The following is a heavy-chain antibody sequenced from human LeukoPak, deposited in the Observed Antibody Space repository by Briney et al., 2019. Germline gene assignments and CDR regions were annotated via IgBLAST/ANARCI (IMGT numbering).Heavy chain of an antibody. Sequence: GASVKVSCKASGYTFTSYDINWVRQATGQGLEWMGWMNPNSGNTGYAQKFQGRVTITRNTSISTAYMELSSLRSEDTAVYYCARGFIAAGIVGARRAYYYYMDVWGKGTTVTVSS. J-gene: IGHJ6*03. D-gene: IGHD1-26*01. CDR3: ARGFIAAGIVGARRAYYYYMDV. V-gene: IGHV1-8*03. CDR2: MNPNSGNT. CDR1: GYTFTSYD.